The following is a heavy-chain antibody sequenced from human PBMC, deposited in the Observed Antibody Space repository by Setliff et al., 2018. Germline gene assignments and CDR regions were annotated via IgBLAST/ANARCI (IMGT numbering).Heavy chain of an antibody. J-gene: IGHJ2*01. D-gene: IGHD1-26*01. CDR1: GFTFRRDW. V-gene: IGHV3-7*01. CDR3: ARDVEVGGWYFDL. CDR2: IRQDGSEK. Sequence: GGSLRLSCAASGFTFRRDWMSWVRQAPGKGLEWVANIRQDGSEKYYVDSVRGRFTISRDNAKNSLYLQMNSLRVEDTALYYCARDVEVGGWYFDLWGHGTLVTVSS.